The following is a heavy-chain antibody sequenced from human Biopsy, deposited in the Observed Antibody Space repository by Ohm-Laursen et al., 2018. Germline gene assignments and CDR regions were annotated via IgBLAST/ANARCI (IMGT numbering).Heavy chain of an antibody. CDR2: ISSSSNNI. D-gene: IGHD3-10*01. Sequence: SLRLSCSASGFTLSSYTMHWVRQTPGKGLEWVSTISSSSNNIYYVDSVKGRFTISRDNAKNSLYLQMNSLRAEDTAVYYCARSRGSSGIATIYYYGMDVWGQGTTVTVSS. J-gene: IGHJ6*02. V-gene: IGHV3-21*01. CDR1: GFTLSSYT. CDR3: ARSRGSSGIATIYYYGMDV.